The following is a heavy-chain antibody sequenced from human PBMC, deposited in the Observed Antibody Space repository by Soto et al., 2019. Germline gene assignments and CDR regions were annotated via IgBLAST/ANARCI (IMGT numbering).Heavy chain of an antibody. CDR3: ATIIIPAATNFY. J-gene: IGHJ4*02. CDR2: ISGSGGST. D-gene: IGHD2-2*01. CDR1: GIKFTAYA. Sequence: PGGSLRLSCAASGIKFTAYARSWVRQAPGKGLEWVSSISGSGGSTYYADSVKGRLTISRDNSKNTLYLQMNSLRAEDTAVYYCATIIIPAATNFYWGQGTLVTVSS. V-gene: IGHV3-23*01.